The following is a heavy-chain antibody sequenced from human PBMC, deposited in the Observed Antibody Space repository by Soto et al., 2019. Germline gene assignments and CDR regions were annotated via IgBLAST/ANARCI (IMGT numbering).Heavy chain of an antibody. V-gene: IGHV4-30-4*02. J-gene: IGHJ5*02. CDR2: IYYTGTT. CDR3: TRGPPRVQWFDP. Sequence: PSETLSLTCTVSGGSISSGDYYWNWIRQPPGKGLERIGYIYYTGTTKYNPSLKSRATLSVDTAKNRFSLKLSSVTAADTAVYYCTRGPPRVQWFDPWGLGTLVTVSS. CDR1: GGSISSGDYY.